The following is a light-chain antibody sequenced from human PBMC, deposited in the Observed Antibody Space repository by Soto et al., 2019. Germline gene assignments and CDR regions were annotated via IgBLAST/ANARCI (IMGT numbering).Light chain of an antibody. CDR1: QSVSSY. V-gene: IGKV3-11*01. CDR2: DAS. CDR3: QQRSNWPPYT. Sequence: EIVLTQSPATLSLSPGERATLSCRASQSVSSYLAWYQQKPGQAPRLLIYDASNRATGIPSRFSGSESGTDFTLTISSLEPEEFAVYYSQQRSNWPPYTFGQGTNLEIK. J-gene: IGKJ2*01.